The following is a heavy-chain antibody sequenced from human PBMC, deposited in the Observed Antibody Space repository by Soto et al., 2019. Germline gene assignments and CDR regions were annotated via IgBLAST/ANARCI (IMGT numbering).Heavy chain of an antibody. V-gene: IGHV3-23*01. CDR2: ISGSGGST. J-gene: IGHJ6*02. Sequence: EVQMLESGGGLVQPGGSLRLSCAASGFTFSSYAMSWFRQAPGKGLEWVSAISGSGGSTYYADSVTGRFTISRDNSKNKGYLQIDTLGPEDTAVYYCAKVGVRGVPSYFSMDVCGQGTTVTVSS. D-gene: IGHD3-10*01. CDR1: GFTFSSYA. CDR3: AKVGVRGVPSYFSMDV.